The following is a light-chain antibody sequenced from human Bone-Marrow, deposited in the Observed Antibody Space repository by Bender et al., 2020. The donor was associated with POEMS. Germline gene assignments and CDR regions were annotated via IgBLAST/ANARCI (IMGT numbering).Light chain of an antibody. J-gene: IGLJ1*01. V-gene: IGLV1-44*01. CDR3: SSYADSNSYV. CDR1: SSNIGNHG. CDR2: TNN. Sequence: QSVVTQPPSLSEAPRQRVTISCSGSSSNIGNHGVNWYQQVPGATPKLLIYTNNERPSGVPDRFSGSKSGTSASLTVSGLQAEDEADYYCSSYADSNSYVFGTGTKVTVL.